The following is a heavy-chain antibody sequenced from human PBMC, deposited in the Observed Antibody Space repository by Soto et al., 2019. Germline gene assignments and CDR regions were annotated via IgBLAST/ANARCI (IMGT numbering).Heavy chain of an antibody. J-gene: IGHJ4*02. CDR2: INHSGST. D-gene: IGHD4-17*01. V-gene: IGHV4-34*01. CDR3: ARAAPTSTVTTDY. Sequence: TSETLSLTCAVYGGSFSGYYWSWIRQPPGKGLEWIGEINHSGSTNYNPSLKSRVTISVDTSKNQFSLKLSSVTAADTAVYYCARAAPTSTVTTDYWGQGTLVTVSS. CDR1: GGSFSGYY.